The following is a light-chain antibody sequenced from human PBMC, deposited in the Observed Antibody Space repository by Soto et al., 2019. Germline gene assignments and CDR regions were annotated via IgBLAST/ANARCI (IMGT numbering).Light chain of an antibody. CDR2: DAS. Sequence: EMVLTQSPATLSLSPGARATLSCRASQSVSSYLAWYQQKPGQAPRLLIYDASNRATGIPARFSGSGSGTDFTLTISSREHEDFAVYYCQLRSNWPPGFTFGPGTKVDIK. V-gene: IGKV3-11*01. CDR3: QLRSNWPPGFT. CDR1: QSVSSY. J-gene: IGKJ3*01.